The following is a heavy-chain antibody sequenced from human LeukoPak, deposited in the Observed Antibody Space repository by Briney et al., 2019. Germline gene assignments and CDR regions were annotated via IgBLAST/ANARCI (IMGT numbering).Heavy chain of an antibody. CDR1: GYSISSGYY. V-gene: IGHV4-38-2*02. J-gene: IGHJ3*02. Sequence: SETLSLTCTVSGYSISSGYYWGWIRQPPGKGLEWIGCIYHSGSTYYNPSLKSRVTISVDTSKNQFSLKLSSVTAADTAVYYCARQNTGNSYCSGGSCYFNHAFDICGQGTMVTVSS. CDR2: IYHSGST. CDR3: ARQNTGNSYCSGGSCYFNHAFDI. D-gene: IGHD2-15*01.